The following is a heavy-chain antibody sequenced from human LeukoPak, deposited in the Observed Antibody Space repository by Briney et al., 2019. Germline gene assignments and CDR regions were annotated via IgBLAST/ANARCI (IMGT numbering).Heavy chain of an antibody. Sequence: SETLSLTCAVYGGSFSGYYWSWIRQPPGKGLEWIGEINHSGSTNYNPSLKSRVTISVDTSKNQFSLKLSSVTAADTAVYYCARGTTHAPWGQGTLVTLSS. CDR1: GGSFSGYY. CDR3: ARGTTHAP. J-gene: IGHJ4*02. CDR2: INHSGST. V-gene: IGHV4-34*01. D-gene: IGHD1-14*01.